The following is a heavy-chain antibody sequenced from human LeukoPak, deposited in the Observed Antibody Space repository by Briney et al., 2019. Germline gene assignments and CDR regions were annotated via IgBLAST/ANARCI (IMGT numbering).Heavy chain of an antibody. V-gene: IGHV3-48*02. J-gene: IGHJ4*02. CDR2: ITSRSSSI. CDR3: ARDSRFGKLLIPYFDY. D-gene: IGHD3-10*01. Sequence: GGSLRLSCAASGFTFSNYNMNWVRQAPGKGLEWVSYITSRSSSIYYADSVKSRFTISRDNAQNSLYLQMNSLRDEDTAVYYCARDSRFGKLLIPYFDYWGQGTLVTVSS. CDR1: GFTFSNYN.